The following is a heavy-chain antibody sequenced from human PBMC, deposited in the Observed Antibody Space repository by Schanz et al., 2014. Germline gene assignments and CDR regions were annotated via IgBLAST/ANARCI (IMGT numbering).Heavy chain of an antibody. J-gene: IGHJ6*02. CDR1: GGSISNYY. D-gene: IGHD5-12*01. CDR2: IYYSGST. CDR3: ARAEINSGYARYYYGMDV. Sequence: QVQLQESGPGLVKPSETLSLTCTVSGGSISNYYWSWIRQPPGKGLEWIGYIYYSGSTNYNPYLKSRVTISVDTSKNQFALKLSSVTAADTAVYYCARAEINSGYARYYYGMDVWGQGTTVTVSS. V-gene: IGHV4-59*01.